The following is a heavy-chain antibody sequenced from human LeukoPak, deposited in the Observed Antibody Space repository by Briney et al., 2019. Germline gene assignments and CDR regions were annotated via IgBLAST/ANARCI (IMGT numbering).Heavy chain of an antibody. J-gene: IGHJ4*02. V-gene: IGHV4-39*07. Sequence: SETLSLTCTVSGGSISSSSYYWGWIRQPPGKGLEWIGSIYYSGSTYYNPSFKGRVTISIDTSKNQFSLKLNSVTAADTAVYYCARLHYYGSGHWGQGTLVTVSS. CDR1: GGSISSSSYY. D-gene: IGHD3-10*01. CDR2: IYYSGST. CDR3: ARLHYYGSGH.